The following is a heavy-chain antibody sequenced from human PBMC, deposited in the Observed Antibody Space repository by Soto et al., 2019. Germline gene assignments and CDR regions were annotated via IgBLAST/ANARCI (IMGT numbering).Heavy chain of an antibody. D-gene: IGHD3-22*01. CDR3: ARGPVYYYDSSGCPGGFDY. Sequence: PSETLSLTCTISGSSISSGGYYWSWFRQQPGEGLEGIEYIYYSGSTYYNKSLKNRVTISVDTSKNQFSLKLSSVTAADTAVYYCARGPVYYYDSSGCPGGFDYWGQGTLVTVLL. CDR2: IYYSGST. J-gene: IGHJ4*02. V-gene: IGHV4-31*03. CDR1: GSSISSGGYY.